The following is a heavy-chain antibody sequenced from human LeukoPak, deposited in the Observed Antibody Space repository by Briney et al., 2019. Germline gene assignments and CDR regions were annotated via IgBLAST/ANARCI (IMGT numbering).Heavy chain of an antibody. CDR2: IEQSGTT. J-gene: IGHJ4*02. D-gene: IGHD3-10*01. Sequence: SETLSLTCVVYGGSFSGYYWSWIRQPPGEGLEWIGEIEQSGTTNYNPSLKSRVSISVDTSKNQFSLTLNSMTAADTAVYYCARVPHYYFGYGYFDSWGQGTLVTVSS. CDR3: ARVPHYYFGYGYFDS. CDR1: GGSFSGYY. V-gene: IGHV4-34*01.